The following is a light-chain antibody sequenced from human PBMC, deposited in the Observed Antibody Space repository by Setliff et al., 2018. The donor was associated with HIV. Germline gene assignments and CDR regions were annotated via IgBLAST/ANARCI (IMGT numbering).Light chain of an antibody. Sequence: QSVLTQPASVSGSPGQSITISCSGTNNDVGGYNYVSWYQQHPGRASKLLIYEVTDRPAGVSNRFSGSKSGRTASLTISGLQADDEAYYYCSSYTTSNTVVFGGGTKVTVL. J-gene: IGLJ2*01. CDR3: SSYTTSNTVV. CDR1: NNDVGGYNY. V-gene: IGLV2-14*01. CDR2: EVT.